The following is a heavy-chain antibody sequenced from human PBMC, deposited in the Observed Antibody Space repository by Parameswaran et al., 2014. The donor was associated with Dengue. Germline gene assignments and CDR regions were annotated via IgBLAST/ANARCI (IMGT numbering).Heavy chain of an antibody. CDR3: ARDHSRYYDSSGLI. V-gene: IGHV3-7*01. Sequence: WIRQPPGKGLEWVANIKQDGSEQYYLDSVKGRFTISRDNAKNSLYLQMNSLRVEGTAVYYCARDHSRYYDSSGLIWGQGTTVTVSS. J-gene: IGHJ6*02. CDR2: IKQDGSEQ. D-gene: IGHD3-22*01.